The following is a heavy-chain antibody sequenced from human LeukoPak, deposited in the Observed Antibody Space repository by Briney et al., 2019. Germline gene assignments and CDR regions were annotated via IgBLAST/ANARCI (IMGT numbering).Heavy chain of an antibody. Sequence: PGGSLRLSCAASGFTVSSYAMSWVRQAPGRGLEWVSAISGSGGSTYYADSVKGRFTISRDNSKNTLYLQMNSLRAEDTAVYYCAKTYYYDSSGYYETGTFDYWGQGTLVTVSS. CDR2: ISGSGGST. CDR1: GFTVSSYA. CDR3: AKTYYYDSSGYYETGTFDY. J-gene: IGHJ4*02. V-gene: IGHV3-23*01. D-gene: IGHD3-22*01.